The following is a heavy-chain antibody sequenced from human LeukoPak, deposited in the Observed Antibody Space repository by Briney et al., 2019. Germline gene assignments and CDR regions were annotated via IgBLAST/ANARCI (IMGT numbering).Heavy chain of an antibody. J-gene: IGHJ4*02. D-gene: IGHD3-22*01. CDR1: GFTFSSYA. CDR2: ISGSGGST. V-gene: IGHV3-23*01. CDR3: AKGDYYDSSGYYPD. Sequence: GGSLRLSCAASGFTFSSYAMSWVRQAPGKGLEWVSAISGSGGSTYYADSVKGRFTISRDNSKNTLYLQMNSLRAEDTAAYYCAKGDYYDSSGYYPDWGQGTLVTVSS.